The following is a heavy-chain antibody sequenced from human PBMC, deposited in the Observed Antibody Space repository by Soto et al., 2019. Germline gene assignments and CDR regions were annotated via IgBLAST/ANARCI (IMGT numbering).Heavy chain of an antibody. V-gene: IGHV1-2*02. CDR2: INPTSGAT. CDR3: TRDPDYGDYWGYFFDY. CDR1: GYTFAAFF. J-gene: IGHJ4*02. Sequence: QVQLVQSGAEVKKPGASVKVSCKTSGYTFAAFFIHWIRQVPGQGLEWMGWINPTSGATVSAQKFQDRVTMTRDTSISTAYMELRGLKSDDTAVYYCTRDPDYGDYWGYFFDYWGQGTPVSVSS. D-gene: IGHD4-17*01.